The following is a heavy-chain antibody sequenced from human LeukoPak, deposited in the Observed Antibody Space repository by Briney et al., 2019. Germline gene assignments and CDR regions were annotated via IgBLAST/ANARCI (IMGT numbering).Heavy chain of an antibody. CDR1: GDFLYY. CDR3: ARHHTSSKPIDY. Sequence: MPSETLSLTCTVSGDFLYYWGWIRQPPGKGLEWIGSVYSTGHTNYNLSLKSRVTMSIDTSKNQLSLKLTSVTAADTAMYYCARHHTSSKPIDYWGQGTLVTVSS. D-gene: IGHD3-16*01. J-gene: IGHJ4*02. V-gene: IGHV4-39*01. CDR2: VYSTGHT.